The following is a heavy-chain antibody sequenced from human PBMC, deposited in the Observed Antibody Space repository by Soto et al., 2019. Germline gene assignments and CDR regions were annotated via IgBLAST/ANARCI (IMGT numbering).Heavy chain of an antibody. D-gene: IGHD3-10*01. CDR3: ARVRFGELV. CDR1: GFTFSAFA. Sequence: EVQLLESGGGLVQPGGSLRLSCAASGFTFSAFAMGWVRQAPGKGLEWVSIIGVGGGDRYYPESVKGRFTLSRDNSRDTLYLEMNSLRDEVTAVYYCARVRFGELVWGQGTLVTVSS. V-gene: IGHV3-23*01. J-gene: IGHJ4*02. CDR2: IGVGGGDR.